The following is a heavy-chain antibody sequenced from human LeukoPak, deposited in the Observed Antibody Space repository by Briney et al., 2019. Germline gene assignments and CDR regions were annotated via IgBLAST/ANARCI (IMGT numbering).Heavy chain of an antibody. D-gene: IGHD3-22*01. CDR2: IKEDGSAK. V-gene: IGHV3-7*01. CDR3: ARDPTGSGYSDY. J-gene: IGHJ4*02. Sequence: GGSLRLSCAAPGFSYRNSWMTWVRPAPGKGLEWVANIKEDGSAKNYVDSVKGRFTISRDNAKNSLYLQMNSLRAEDTAVYYCARDPTGSGYSDYWGQGTLVTVSS. CDR1: GFSYRNSW.